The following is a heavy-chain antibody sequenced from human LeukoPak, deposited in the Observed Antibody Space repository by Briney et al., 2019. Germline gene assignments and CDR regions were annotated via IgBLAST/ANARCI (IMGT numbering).Heavy chain of an antibody. Sequence: SETLSLTCTISGGSISSSGYYWGWIRQPPGKGLEWIGSIYYSGSTYYNPSLKSRVTISVDTSKNQFSLKLSSVTAAETAVYYCARGLTPDAFDIWGQGTMVTVSS. CDR1: GGSISSSGYY. J-gene: IGHJ3*02. V-gene: IGHV4-39*01. CDR2: IYYSGST. CDR3: ARGLTPDAFDI.